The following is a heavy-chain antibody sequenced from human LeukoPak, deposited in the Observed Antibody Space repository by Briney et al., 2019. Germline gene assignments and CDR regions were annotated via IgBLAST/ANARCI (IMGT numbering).Heavy chain of an antibody. Sequence: GGSLRLSCAASGFAFSSYWMHWVRQAPGKGLVWVSRINSDGSSTSYADSVKGRFTISRDNAKNTLYLQMNSLRAEDTAVYYCARLQGDCYSRCDYWGQGTLVTVSS. D-gene: IGHD2-21*01. CDR2: INSDGSST. V-gene: IGHV3-74*01. J-gene: IGHJ4*02. CDR3: ARLQGDCYSRCDY. CDR1: GFAFSSYW.